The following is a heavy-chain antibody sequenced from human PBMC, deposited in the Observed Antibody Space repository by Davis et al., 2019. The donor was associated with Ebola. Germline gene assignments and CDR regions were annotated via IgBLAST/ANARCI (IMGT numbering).Heavy chain of an antibody. D-gene: IGHD6-19*01. J-gene: IGHJ6*04. CDR3: AKGGSGWPSDYSYGMGV. Sequence: GESLKISCAASGFTGLTFSSYSIKWVRQAPGKGLECVSSISSTSSYIFYADSVKGRFTISRDNSKNTLYLQMNSLTVEDTAVYYCAKGGSGWPSDYSYGMGVWGKGTTVTVSS. CDR2: ISSTSSYI. V-gene: IGHV3-21*04. CDR1: GFTGLTFSSYS.